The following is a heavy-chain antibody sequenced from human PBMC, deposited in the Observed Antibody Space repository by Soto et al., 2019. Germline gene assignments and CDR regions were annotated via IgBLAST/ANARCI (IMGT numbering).Heavy chain of an antibody. J-gene: IGHJ6*02. CDR2: INPNSGGT. CDR3: AINQDLWFGVTYYFGMDV. CDR1: GYTFTGYY. Sequence: QVQLVQSGAEVKKPGASVKVSCKASGYTFTGYYMHWVRQAPGQGLEWMGWINPNSGGTNYAQKFQGWSTMTRDTSISTAYMELSRLRSDDTAVYYCAINQDLWFGVTYYFGMDVWGQGTTVTVSS. D-gene: IGHD3-10*01. V-gene: IGHV1-2*04.